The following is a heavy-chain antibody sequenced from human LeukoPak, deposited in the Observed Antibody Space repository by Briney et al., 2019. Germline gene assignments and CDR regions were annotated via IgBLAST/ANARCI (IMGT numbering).Heavy chain of an antibody. CDR3: ARESDSSGWETEYYYYYMDA. V-gene: IGHV4-59*01. Sequence: SETLSLTCTVSGGSISSYYWSWIRQPPGKGLEWIGYIYYSGSTNYNPSLKSRVTISVDTSKNQFSLKLSSVTAADTAVYYCARESDSSGWETEYYYYYMDAWGKGTTVTVSS. J-gene: IGHJ6*03. CDR2: IYYSGST. CDR1: GGSISSYY. D-gene: IGHD6-19*01.